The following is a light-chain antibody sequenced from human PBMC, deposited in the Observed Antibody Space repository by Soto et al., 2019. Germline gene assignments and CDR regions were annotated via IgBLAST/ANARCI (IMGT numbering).Light chain of an antibody. Sequence: QSALTQPASVSGSTGQSITISCSGTSSDVGGYNYVSWYQQHPGKAPKLMIYEVSNRSSGVSNRFSGSKSGNTASLTISGRQAEDEAYYYCTSYTSYSTVLFCGGTQLTVL. CDR3: TSYTSYSTVL. V-gene: IGLV2-14*01. J-gene: IGLJ7*01. CDR1: SSDVGGYNY. CDR2: EVS.